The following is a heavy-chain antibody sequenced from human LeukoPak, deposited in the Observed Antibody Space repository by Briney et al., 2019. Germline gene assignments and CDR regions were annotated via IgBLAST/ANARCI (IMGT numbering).Heavy chain of an antibody. CDR2: IHYTGST. V-gene: IGHV4-39*07. Sequence: PSETLSLTCTVSSDSISSSGYYWGWIRQPPGKGLEWIGSIHYTGSTYYNPSLKSRVTISVDTSKNQFSLKLSSVTAADTAVYYCARDWFGIARGYWGQGTLVTVSS. CDR3: ARDWFGIARGY. D-gene: IGHD3-10*01. CDR1: SDSISSSGYY. J-gene: IGHJ4*02.